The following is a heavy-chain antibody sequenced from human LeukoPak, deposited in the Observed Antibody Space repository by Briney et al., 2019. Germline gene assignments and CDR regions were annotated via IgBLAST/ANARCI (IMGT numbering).Heavy chain of an antibody. D-gene: IGHD2-15*01. Sequence: SETLSFTCTVSGGSISSYYWSWIRQPAGKGLEWIGRIYTSGSTNYNPSLKSRVTMSVDTSKNQFSLKLSSVTAADTAVYYCARVIGGYCSGGSCYSDHYYYYMDVWGKGTTVTVSS. V-gene: IGHV4-4*07. J-gene: IGHJ6*03. CDR3: ARVIGGYCSGGSCYSDHYYYYMDV. CDR1: GGSISSYY. CDR2: IYTSGST.